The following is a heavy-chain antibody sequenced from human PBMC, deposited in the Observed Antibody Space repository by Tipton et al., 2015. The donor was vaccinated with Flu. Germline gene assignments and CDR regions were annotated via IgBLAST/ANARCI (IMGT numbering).Heavy chain of an antibody. Sequence: GLVKPSETLSLTCTVSGGSITGYYWSWIRQPAGKGLEWIGRIYASGSTSYNPSLKSRLTMSVDASKKQFSLRLSSVTAADTAIYYCARGSGSGTYVIFDFWGQGTLVTVSS. CDR1: GGSITGYY. D-gene: IGHD3-10*01. CDR3: ARGSGSGTYVIFDF. CDR2: IYASGST. J-gene: IGHJ4*02. V-gene: IGHV4-4*07.